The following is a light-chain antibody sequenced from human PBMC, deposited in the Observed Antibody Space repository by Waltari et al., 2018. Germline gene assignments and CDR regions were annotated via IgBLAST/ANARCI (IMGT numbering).Light chain of an antibody. Sequence: DIQLTQSPSTLSASVGNRVTITCPASQSISSWLAWYQQKPGKAPKLLIYKASSLESVVPSRFSGSGSGTEFTLTISSLQPDDFATYYCQQYNSYSYTFGQGTKLEIK. CDR3: QQYNSYSYT. J-gene: IGKJ2*01. CDR1: QSISSW. CDR2: KAS. V-gene: IGKV1-5*03.